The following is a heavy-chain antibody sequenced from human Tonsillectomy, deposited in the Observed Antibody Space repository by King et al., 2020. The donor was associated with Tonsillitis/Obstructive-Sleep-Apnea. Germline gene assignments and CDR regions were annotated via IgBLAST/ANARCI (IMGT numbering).Heavy chain of an antibody. V-gene: IGHV4-39*01. D-gene: IGHD4-17*01. CDR2: IYYTGST. CDR3: ARVPPAFYGDYPNWYFDL. J-gene: IGHJ2*01. Sequence: LQLQESGPGLVKPSETLSLTCTVSGGSISSSSYYWGWIRQPPGKGLEWIGSIYYTGSTYYNPSLKSQVTISVDTSKNQFSLQMSSVTAADTAVYYCARVPPAFYGDYPNWYFDLWGRGTLVTVSS. CDR1: GGSISSSSYY.